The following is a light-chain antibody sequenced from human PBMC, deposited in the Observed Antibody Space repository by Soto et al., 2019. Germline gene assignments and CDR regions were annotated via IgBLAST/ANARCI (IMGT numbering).Light chain of an antibody. V-gene: IGKV3-15*01. CDR3: QQYDNWPVT. CDR1: QSVSSN. CDR2: GAS. J-gene: IGKJ1*01. Sequence: EIVITQSPATVAVCPGERATLSCRASQSVSSNLAWYQQRPGQAPSLLIYGASTRATGIPARFSGSGSGTEFTLIISSLQSEDFAVYFCQQYDNWPVTVGQGT.